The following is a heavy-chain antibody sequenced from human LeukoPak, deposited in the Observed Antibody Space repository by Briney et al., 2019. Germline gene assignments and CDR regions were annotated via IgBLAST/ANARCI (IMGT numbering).Heavy chain of an antibody. Sequence: SETLSLTCAVSDYSISSSNWWGWIRQPPGKGLEWIGYVYYSGSTYYNPSLKSRVTMSVDTSKNQFSLKLSSVTAVDTAVYYCARQSAFRGVFNAFDIWGQGTMVTVSS. V-gene: IGHV4-28*01. J-gene: IGHJ3*02. CDR3: ARQSAFRGVFNAFDI. CDR2: VYYSGST. CDR1: DYSISSSNW. D-gene: IGHD3-10*01.